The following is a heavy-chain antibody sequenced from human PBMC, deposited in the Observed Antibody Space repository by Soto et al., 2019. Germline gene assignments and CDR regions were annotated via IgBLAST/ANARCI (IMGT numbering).Heavy chain of an antibody. J-gene: IGHJ3*02. CDR2: ISGSGGST. Sequence: GGSLRLSCAASGFTFSSYAMSWVRQAPGKGLEWVSAISGSGGSTYYADSVKGRFTISRDNSKNTLYLQMNSLRAEDTAVYYCAKVWVYYYDSSGYSPDDAFDIWGQGTMVTVSS. D-gene: IGHD3-22*01. CDR1: GFTFSSYA. CDR3: AKVWVYYYDSSGYSPDDAFDI. V-gene: IGHV3-23*01.